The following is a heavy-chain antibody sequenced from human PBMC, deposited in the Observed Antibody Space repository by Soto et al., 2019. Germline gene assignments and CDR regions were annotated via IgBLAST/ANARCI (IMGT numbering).Heavy chain of an antibody. CDR1: CFYFADFY. CDR3: TRSSNSGSYYYTDV. V-gene: IGHV3-72*01. CDR2: SRPKANSYTT. Sequence: GGSLMLSCASTCFYFADFYMDWARQASGKGLELVGRSRPKANSYTTEYAASVKGRFTISREDSENSVSLQMNSLRTEDTAVYYCTRSSNSGSYYYTDVWGKGT. D-gene: IGHD6-19*01. J-gene: IGHJ6*03.